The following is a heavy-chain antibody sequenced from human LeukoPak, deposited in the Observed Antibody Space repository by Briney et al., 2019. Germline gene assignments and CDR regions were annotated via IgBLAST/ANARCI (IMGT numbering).Heavy chain of an antibody. V-gene: IGHV1-69*13. Sequence: SVKVSCKASGYAFTSYGISWVRQAPGQGLEWMGGIIPIFGTANYAQKFQGRVTITADESTSTAYMELSSLRSEDTAVYYCARGGWELLRLAFDIWGQGTMVTVSS. CDR1: GYAFTSYG. J-gene: IGHJ3*02. CDR2: IIPIFGTA. D-gene: IGHD1-26*01. CDR3: ARGGWELLRLAFDI.